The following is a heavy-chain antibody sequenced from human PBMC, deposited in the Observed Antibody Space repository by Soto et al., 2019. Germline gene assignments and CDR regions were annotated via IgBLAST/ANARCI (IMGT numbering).Heavy chain of an antibody. Sequence: GGSLRLSCAASGFTFSSYGMHWVRQAPGKGLEWVAVISYDGSNKYYADSVKGRFTISRDNSKNTLYLQMNSLRAEDTAVYYCAKDLGSSSSWGQGTLVTVSS. V-gene: IGHV3-30*18. CDR2: ISYDGSNK. J-gene: IGHJ4*02. D-gene: IGHD6-6*01. CDR3: AKDLGSSSS. CDR1: GFTFSSYG.